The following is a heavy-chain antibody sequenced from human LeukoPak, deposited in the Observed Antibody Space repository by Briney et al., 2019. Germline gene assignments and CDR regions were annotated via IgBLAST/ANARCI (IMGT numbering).Heavy chain of an antibody. Sequence: SETLSLTCTVSGGSVSSGNYYWNWIRQPPGKGLEWIGYISYTGSTNYNPSLKSRVTVSEDTSKNQFSLKLSSVTAADTAVYYCARGPVAVAGRVFDIWGQGTMVTVSS. CDR2: ISYTGST. D-gene: IGHD6-19*01. CDR1: GGSVSSGNYY. CDR3: ARGPVAVAGRVFDI. V-gene: IGHV4-61*01. J-gene: IGHJ3*02.